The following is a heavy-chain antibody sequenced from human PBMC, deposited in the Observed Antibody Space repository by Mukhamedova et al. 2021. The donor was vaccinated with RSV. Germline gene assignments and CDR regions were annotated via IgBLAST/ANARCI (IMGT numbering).Heavy chain of an antibody. CDR3: ANHYYGSGSPTWHY. Sequence: GLEWVSYITSSSSSIYYADSVKGRFTISRDNAQNSLYLQMNSLRAEDTAVYYCANHYYGSGSPTWHYWSQGTLGT. J-gene: IGHJ4*02. CDR2: ITSSSSSI. V-gene: IGHV3-48*01. D-gene: IGHD3-10*01.